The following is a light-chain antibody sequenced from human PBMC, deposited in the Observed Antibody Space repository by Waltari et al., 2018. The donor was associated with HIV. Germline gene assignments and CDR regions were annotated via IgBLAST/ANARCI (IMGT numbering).Light chain of an antibody. J-gene: IGLJ2*01. CDR2: EVT. CDR3: SSYTTISILI. V-gene: IGLV2-14*01. CDR1: TTDVGAYDY. Sequence: QSALTQPASVSGSPGQSITISCPGTTTDVGAYDYVPWYQQHPGKAPKLVIYEVTNRPSGVSNRFSGSKSGITASLTISGLQTEDEADYYCSSYTTISILIFGGGTKLTVL.